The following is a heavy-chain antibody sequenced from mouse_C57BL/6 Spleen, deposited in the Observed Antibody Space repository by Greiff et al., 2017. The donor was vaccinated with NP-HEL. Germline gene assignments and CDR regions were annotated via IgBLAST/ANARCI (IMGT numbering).Heavy chain of an antibody. J-gene: IGHJ1*03. CDR1: GFTFTDYY. CDR2: IRNKANGYTT. CDR3: ARYKRYFDV. V-gene: IGHV7-3*01. Sequence: EVKLVESGGGLVQPGGSLSLSCAASGFTFTDYYMSWVRQPPGKALEWLGFIRNKANGYTTEYSASVKGRFTISRDNSQSILYLQMNALIAEDSATYYCARYKRYFDVWGTGTTVTVSS.